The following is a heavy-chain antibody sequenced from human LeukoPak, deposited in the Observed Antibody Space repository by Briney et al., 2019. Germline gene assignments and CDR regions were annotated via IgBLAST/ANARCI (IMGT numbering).Heavy chain of an antibody. V-gene: IGHV4-30-2*01. CDR3: ARAIHDFWSGLGY. CDR2: IYHSGST. Sequence: SETLSLTCTVSGGSISSGGYYWSWIRQPPGKGLEWIGYIYHSGSTYYNPSLKSRVTISVDRSKNQFSLKLSSVTAADTAVYYCARAIHDFWSGLGYWGQGTLVTVSS. D-gene: IGHD3-3*01. J-gene: IGHJ4*02. CDR1: GGSISSGGYY.